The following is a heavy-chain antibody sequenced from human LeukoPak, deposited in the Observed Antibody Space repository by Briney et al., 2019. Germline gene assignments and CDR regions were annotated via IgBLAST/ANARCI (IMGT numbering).Heavy chain of an antibody. Sequence: PSETLSLTCAVYGGSFSGYYWSWIRQPPGKGLEWIGYIYYSGGTNYNPSLKSRVTISVDTSKNQFSLKLSSVTAADTAVYYCARGLDYDFLNWFDPWGQGTLVTVSS. CDR3: ARGLDYDFLNWFDP. J-gene: IGHJ5*02. CDR2: IYYSGGT. D-gene: IGHD3-3*01. V-gene: IGHV4-59*01. CDR1: GGSFSGYY.